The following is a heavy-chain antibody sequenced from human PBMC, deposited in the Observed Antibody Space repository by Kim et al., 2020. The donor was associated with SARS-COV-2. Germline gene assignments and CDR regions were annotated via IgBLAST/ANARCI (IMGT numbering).Heavy chain of an antibody. CDR3: ARGRVYSSRTMDV. V-gene: IGHV3-33*01. D-gene: IGHD6-13*01. Sequence: YAASVKGRFTISRDKSKNTLYLQMNSLRAEDTAVYYCARGRVYSSRTMDVWGKGTTVTVSS. J-gene: IGHJ6*03.